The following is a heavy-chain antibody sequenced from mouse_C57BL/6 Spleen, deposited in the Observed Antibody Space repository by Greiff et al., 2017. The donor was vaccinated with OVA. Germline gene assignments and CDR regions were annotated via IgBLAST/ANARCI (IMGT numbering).Heavy chain of an antibody. V-gene: IGHV1-15*01. CDR1: GYTFTDYE. Sequence: VQLQQSGAELVRPGASVTLSCKASGYTFTDYEMHWVKQTPVHGLEWIGAIDPETGGTAYNQKFKGKAILTADKSSSTAYMELRSLTSEDSAVYYGTRHYYGSSPFAYWGQGTLVTVSA. D-gene: IGHD1-1*01. CDR2: IDPETGGT. CDR3: TRHYYGSSPFAY. J-gene: IGHJ3*01.